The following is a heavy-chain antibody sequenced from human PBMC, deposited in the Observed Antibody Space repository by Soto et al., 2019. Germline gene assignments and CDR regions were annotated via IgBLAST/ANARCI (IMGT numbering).Heavy chain of an antibody. V-gene: IGHV5-51*01. CDR2: VYPSDSDT. J-gene: IGHJ4*01. Sequence: GESLKISCQVTGYSFSSSWIGWVRQMPGKGLEWMGNVYPSDSDTRYSPAFQGQVTISADNSISTAYLQWLSLKASDTAIYYCTKGAPSAFDSWGQGTRVTVSS. CDR3: TKGAPSAFDS. CDR1: GYSFSSSW.